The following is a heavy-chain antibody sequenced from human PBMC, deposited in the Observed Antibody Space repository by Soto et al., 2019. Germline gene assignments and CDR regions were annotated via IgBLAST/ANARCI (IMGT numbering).Heavy chain of an antibody. D-gene: IGHD6-6*01. CDR1: GGSISSGGYY. Sequence: SETLSLTCTVSGGSISSGGYYWSWIRQHPGKGLEWIGYIYYSGSTYYNPSLKSRVTISVDTSKNQFSLKLSSVTAADTAVYYCARSRRVSSSTFDYWGQGTLVTVS. CDR3: ARSRRVSSSTFDY. V-gene: IGHV4-31*03. J-gene: IGHJ4*02. CDR2: IYYSGST.